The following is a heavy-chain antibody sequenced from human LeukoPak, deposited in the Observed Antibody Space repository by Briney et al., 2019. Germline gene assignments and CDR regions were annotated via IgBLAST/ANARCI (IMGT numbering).Heavy chain of an antibody. CDR3: ARDYGDHNTGGFDY. CDR1: GFTVSSND. CDR2: IYSGGST. Sequence: GGSLRLSCAASGFTVSSNDMSWVRQAPGKGLECISVIYSGGSTDYADSVKGRLTISRDNAKNSLYLQMNSLRAEDTALYYCARDYGDHNTGGFDYWGQGTLVTVSS. D-gene: IGHD4-17*01. J-gene: IGHJ4*02. V-gene: IGHV3-53*01.